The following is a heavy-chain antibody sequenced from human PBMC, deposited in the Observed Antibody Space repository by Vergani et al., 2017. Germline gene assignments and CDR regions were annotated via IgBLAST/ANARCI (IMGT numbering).Heavy chain of an antibody. CDR2: INAGNGNT. Sequence: QVQLVESEGGVVQPGRSLTLSCVASGFTFSSHGMHWVRQAPGQRLEWMGWINAGNGNTKYSQKFQGRVTITRDTSASTAYMELSSLRSEDTAVYYCAREGFYDYVWGSYRLRGGYYFDYWGQGTLVTVSS. D-gene: IGHD3-16*02. CDR1: GFTFSSHG. V-gene: IGHV1-3*01. CDR3: AREGFYDYVWGSYRLRGGYYFDY. J-gene: IGHJ4*02.